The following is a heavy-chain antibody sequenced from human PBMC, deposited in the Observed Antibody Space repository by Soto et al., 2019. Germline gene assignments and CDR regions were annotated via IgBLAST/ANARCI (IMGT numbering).Heavy chain of an antibody. D-gene: IGHD2-2*01. CDR3: ARDFFVADADI. CDR1: GYSFVDYG. Sequence: GQLVQSETEVKKPGASVKVSCKASGYSFVDYGIMWVRQAPGQGLEWMGWVSPKNGNTDYAQKFQDRVSMTTHKSTTTVYLELRGRTSGDTALYFCARDFFVADADIWGQGTMVIVSS. J-gene: IGHJ3*02. CDR2: VSPKNGNT. V-gene: IGHV1-18*01.